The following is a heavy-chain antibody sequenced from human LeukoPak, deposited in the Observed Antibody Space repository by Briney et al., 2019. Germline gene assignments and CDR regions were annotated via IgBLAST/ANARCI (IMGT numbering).Heavy chain of an antibody. CDR2: FGPEDGET. Sequence: GASVKVSCKVSGYTLTELSMHWVRQAPGKGLEWMGGFGPEDGETIYAQKFQGRVTMTEDTSTDTAYMELSSLRSEDTAVYYCATGVPAAIDYFDYWGQGTLVTVSS. D-gene: IGHD2-2*01. CDR3: ATGVPAAIDYFDY. CDR1: GYTLTELS. J-gene: IGHJ4*02. V-gene: IGHV1-24*01.